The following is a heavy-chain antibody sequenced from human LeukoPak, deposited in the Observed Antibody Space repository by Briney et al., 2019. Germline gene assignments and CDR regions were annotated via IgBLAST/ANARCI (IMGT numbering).Heavy chain of an antibody. CDR1: GGSISSYY. CDR2: IYYSGST. D-gene: IGHD3-10*01. V-gene: IGHV4-59*01. Sequence: SETLSLTCTVSGGSISSYYWSWIRQPPGKGLEWIGYIYYSGSTNYNPSLKSRVTISVDTSKNQFSLKLSSVTAADTAVYYCARGTTMVRGARYYYYMDVWGKGTTVTISS. J-gene: IGHJ6*03. CDR3: ARGTTMVRGARYYYYMDV.